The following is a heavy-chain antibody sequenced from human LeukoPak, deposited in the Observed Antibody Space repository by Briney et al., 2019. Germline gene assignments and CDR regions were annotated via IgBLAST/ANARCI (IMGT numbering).Heavy chain of an antibody. Sequence: SETLSLTRTVSGGSISSYYWSWIRQPPGKGLEWIGYIYYSGSTNYNPSLKSRVTISVDTSKNQFSLKLSSVTAADTAVYYCARRPTQYNWFDPWGQGTLVTVSS. CDR3: ARRPTQYNWFDP. CDR1: GGSISSYY. V-gene: IGHV4-59*08. D-gene: IGHD1-1*01. CDR2: IYYSGST. J-gene: IGHJ5*02.